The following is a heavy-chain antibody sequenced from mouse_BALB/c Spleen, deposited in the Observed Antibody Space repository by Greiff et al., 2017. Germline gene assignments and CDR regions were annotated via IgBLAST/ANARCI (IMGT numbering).Heavy chain of an antibody. V-gene: IGHV1S41*01. CDR1: GYTFTSYW. D-gene: IGHD2-14*01. J-gene: IGHJ4*01. CDR3: ARWAYRYDEYAMDY. CDR2: IAPGSGST. Sequence: LVKPGASVKLSCKASGYTFTSYWINWIKQRPGQGLEWIGRIAPGSGSTYYNEMFKGKATLTVDTSSSTAYIQLSSLSSEDSAVYFCARWAYRYDEYAMDYWGQGTTVTVSS.